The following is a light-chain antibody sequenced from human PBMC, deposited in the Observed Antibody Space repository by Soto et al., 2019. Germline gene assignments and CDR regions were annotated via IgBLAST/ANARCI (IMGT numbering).Light chain of an antibody. CDR3: AAWDDSLSGYV. J-gene: IGLJ1*01. Sequence: QSVLTQPPSASGTPGQRGTISCSGSSSNIGSNYVYWYQQLPGTAPKLLIDRNNQRPSGVPDRFSGSKSGTSASLAISGLRSEDEADYYCAAWDDSLSGYVFGTGTKLTVL. V-gene: IGLV1-47*01. CDR1: SSNIGSNY. CDR2: RNN.